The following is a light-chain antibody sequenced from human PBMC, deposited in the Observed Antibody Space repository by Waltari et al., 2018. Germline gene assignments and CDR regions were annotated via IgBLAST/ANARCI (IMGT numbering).Light chain of an antibody. CDR3: SSRDSSGDVI. Sequence: SSELTQDPAVSVALGQTVRITCQGDILRVYYPNWCPQKPGQASLLVIYGKNNRPSGIPDRFSASTSGSTASLTITGAQAEDEAHYYCSSRDSSGDVIFGGGTKLTVL. CDR1: ILRVYY. V-gene: IGLV3-19*01. CDR2: GKN. J-gene: IGLJ2*01.